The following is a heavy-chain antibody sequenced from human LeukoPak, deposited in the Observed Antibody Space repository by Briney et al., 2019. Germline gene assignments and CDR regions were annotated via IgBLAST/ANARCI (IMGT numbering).Heavy chain of an antibody. V-gene: IGHV4-4*07. CDR3: AKVPYYIAVAGTYFDY. CDR1: GGSISSYY. Sequence: SETLSLTCTVSGGSISSYYWSWIRQPAGKGLEWIGRIYTSGSTNYNPSLKSRVTMSVDTSKNQFSLKLSSVTAADTAVYYCAKVPYYIAVAGTYFDYWGQGTLVTVSS. J-gene: IGHJ4*02. D-gene: IGHD6-19*01. CDR2: IYTSGST.